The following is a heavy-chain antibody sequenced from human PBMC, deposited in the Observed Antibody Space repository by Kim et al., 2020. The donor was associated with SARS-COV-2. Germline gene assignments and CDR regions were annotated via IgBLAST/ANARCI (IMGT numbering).Heavy chain of an antibody. D-gene: IGHD6-19*01. Sequence: NYNPALKSRVPISVETSKNQFSLKLSSVTAADTAVYYCGSSGWSGDFDYWGQGTLVTVSS. J-gene: IGHJ4*02. V-gene: IGHV4-34*01. CDR3: GSSGWSGDFDY.